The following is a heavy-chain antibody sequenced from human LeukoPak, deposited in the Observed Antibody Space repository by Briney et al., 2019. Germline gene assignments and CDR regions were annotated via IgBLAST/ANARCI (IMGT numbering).Heavy chain of an antibody. V-gene: IGHV4-30-4*07. J-gene: IGHJ4*02. Sequence: SETLSLTCTVSGGSISSGGYSWSWIRQPPGKGLEWIGYIYYSGSTYYNPSLKSRVTISVDTSKNQFSLKLSSVTAADTAVYYCARGPSPFDYWGQGTLVTVSS. CDR2: IYYSGST. CDR3: ARGPSPFDY. CDR1: GGSISSGGYS.